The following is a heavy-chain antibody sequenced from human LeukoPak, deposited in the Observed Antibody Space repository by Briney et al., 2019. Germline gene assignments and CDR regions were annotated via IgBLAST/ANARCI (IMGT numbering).Heavy chain of an antibody. CDR1: GFTFNNYA. D-gene: IGHD3/OR15-3a*01. CDR2: ISGSGGGT. CDR3: AKVPSSLSGTGQRYFDY. J-gene: IGHJ4*02. V-gene: IGHV3-23*01. Sequence: GGSLRLSCEASGFTFNNYAMSWVRQTPGSGLEYVSAISGSGGGTWYADSMKGRFTISRDNSKSTLYLQMNSLRAEDTAVYYCAKVPSSLSGTGQRYFDYWGQGALVTVSS.